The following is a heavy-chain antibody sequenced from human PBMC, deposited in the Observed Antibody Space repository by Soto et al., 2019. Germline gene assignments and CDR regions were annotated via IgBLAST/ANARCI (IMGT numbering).Heavy chain of an antibody. J-gene: IGHJ6*02. CDR3: ARVPVWSSGWLSGYYYYGMDV. CDR1: GYTFTSYG. D-gene: IGHD6-19*01. CDR2: ISAYNGNT. Sequence: VQLVQSGAEVKKPGASVKVSCKASGYTFTSYGISWVRQAPGQGLEWMGWISAYNGNTNYAQKLQGRVTMTTDTSTSTAYMELRSLRSDDTAVYYCARVPVWSSGWLSGYYYYGMDVWGQGTTVTVSS. V-gene: IGHV1-18*01.